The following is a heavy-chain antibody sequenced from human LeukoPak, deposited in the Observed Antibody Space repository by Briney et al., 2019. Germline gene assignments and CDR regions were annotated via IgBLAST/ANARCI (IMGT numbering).Heavy chain of an antibody. CDR3: AKDRGYHDSSGYHDY. D-gene: IGHD3-22*01. CDR1: GFTFSSYG. V-gene: IGHV3-30*18. Sequence: PGGSLRLSCAASGFTFSSYGMHWVRQAPGKGLEWVAVISYDGSNKYYADSVKGRFTISRDNSKNTLYLQMNSLRAEDTAVYYCAKDRGYHDSSGYHDYWGQGTLVTVSS. CDR2: ISYDGSNK. J-gene: IGHJ4*02.